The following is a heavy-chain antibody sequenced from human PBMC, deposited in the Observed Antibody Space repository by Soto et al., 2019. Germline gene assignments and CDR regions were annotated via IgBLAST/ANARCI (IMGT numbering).Heavy chain of an antibody. CDR2: IRSDGDTT. Sequence: EVQVLESGGGLVQPGGSLRLSCAASGFTFSRYGMNWVRQAPGKGLEWVSGIRSDGDTTYTRDSVKGRFTVSRDTYKNTVYLQMKSLRAEDTAIYYCAKGKGVGATPDGANCWGQGTLVTVSS. D-gene: IGHD1-26*01. CDR1: GFTFSRYG. CDR3: AKGKGVGATPDGANC. V-gene: IGHV3-23*01. J-gene: IGHJ4*02.